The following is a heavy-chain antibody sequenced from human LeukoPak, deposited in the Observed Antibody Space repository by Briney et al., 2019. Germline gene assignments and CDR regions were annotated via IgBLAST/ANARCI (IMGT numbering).Heavy chain of an antibody. V-gene: IGHV3-23*01. J-gene: IGHJ4*02. Sequence: PGGSLRLSCAASGFTFSNYAMSWVRQAPGKGLEWVSAISGSGGSTYYADSVKGRFTISRDNSKNTLYLQMNSLRAEDTAVYYCAKDRCSGGSCYTDFDYWGQGTLVTVSS. CDR2: ISGSGGST. CDR3: AKDRCSGGSCYTDFDY. CDR1: GFTFSNYA. D-gene: IGHD2-15*01.